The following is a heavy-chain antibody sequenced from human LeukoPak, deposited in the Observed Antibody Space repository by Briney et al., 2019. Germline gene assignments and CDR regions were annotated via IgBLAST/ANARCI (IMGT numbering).Heavy chain of an antibody. D-gene: IGHD6-13*01. CDR1: GGSFSGYY. Sequence: KSSETLSLTCAVYGGSFSGYYWSWIRQPPGKGLEWIGEINHSGSTNYNPSLKSRVTISVDTSKNQFSLKLSSVTAADTAVYYCARRTGSSWYRNWFDPWGQGTLVTVSS. CDR2: INHSGST. V-gene: IGHV4-34*01. J-gene: IGHJ5*02. CDR3: ARRTGSSWYRNWFDP.